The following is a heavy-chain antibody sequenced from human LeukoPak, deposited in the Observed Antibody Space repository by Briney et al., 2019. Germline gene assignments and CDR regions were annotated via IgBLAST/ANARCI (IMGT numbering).Heavy chain of an antibody. CDR1: GFSLSTSGVG. V-gene: IGHV2-5*02. Sequence: SGPTLVNPTQTLTLTCTFSGFSLSTSGVGVGWIRQPPGKALEWLALIYWDDERRYNPSLKSRLTITKDNSKDQVVLTVANMDPVDTATYFCAHDLGYDSSGYRRAFAYLGQGAPVTVTS. J-gene: IGHJ4*02. CDR3: AHDLGYDSSGYRRAFAY. D-gene: IGHD3-22*01. CDR2: IYWDDER.